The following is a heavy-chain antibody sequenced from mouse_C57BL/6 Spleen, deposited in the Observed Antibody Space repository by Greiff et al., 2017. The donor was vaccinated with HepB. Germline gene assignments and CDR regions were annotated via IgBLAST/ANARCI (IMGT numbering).Heavy chain of an antibody. CDR1: GYSFSSYW. Sequence: VQLQQSGAELVKPGASVKISCKASGYSFSSYWMNWVKQRPGEGLEWIGQIYPGDGDTNYNGKFKSKATLTADTSSSTAYMQLSSLTSEDSAVYFCARGGLLRVMDYWGQGTSVTVSS. V-gene: IGHV1-80*01. J-gene: IGHJ4*01. D-gene: IGHD1-1*01. CDR3: ARGGLLRVMDY. CDR2: IYPGDGDT.